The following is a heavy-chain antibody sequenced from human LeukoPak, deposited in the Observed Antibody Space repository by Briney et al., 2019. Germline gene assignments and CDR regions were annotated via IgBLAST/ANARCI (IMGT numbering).Heavy chain of an antibody. CDR3: AREARKFEYSSSSDVDY. CDR1: GYTFTSYG. J-gene: IGHJ4*02. CDR2: ISAYNGNT. D-gene: IGHD6-6*01. Sequence: ASVKVSCKASGYTFTSYGISWVRQAPGQGLEWMGWISAYNGNTNYAQKLQGRVTMTTDTSTSTAYMELRSLRSDDTAVYYCAREARKFEYSSSSDVDYWGQGTLVTVSS. V-gene: IGHV1-18*01.